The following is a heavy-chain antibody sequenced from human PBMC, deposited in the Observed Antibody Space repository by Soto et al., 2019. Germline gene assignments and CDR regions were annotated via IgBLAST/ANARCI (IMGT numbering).Heavy chain of an antibody. D-gene: IGHD3-22*01. V-gene: IGHV4-31*03. CDR1: GASVSTGEHY. CDR3: ARDALPHYYYDSSGYNWFDP. J-gene: IGHJ5*02. Sequence: SETLSLTCTVSGASVSTGEHYWSWIRQPPGKGLEWIGYIYYSGSTYYNPSLKSRVTISVDTSKNQFSLKLSSVTAADTAVYYCARDALPHYYYDSSGYNWFDPWGQGTLVTVSS. CDR2: IYYSGST.